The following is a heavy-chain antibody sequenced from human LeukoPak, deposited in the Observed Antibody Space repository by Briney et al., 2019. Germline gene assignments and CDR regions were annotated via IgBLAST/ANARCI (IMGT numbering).Heavy chain of an antibody. V-gene: IGHV3-23*01. CDR2: ISGSGGST. Sequence: GGSLRLSCAASGFTFSTYAMSWVRQAPGKGLEWVSTISGSGGSTYYADSVKGRFTISRDNSKNTLYLQMNSLRAEDTAVYYCAKVRSSWYLERFDYWGQGTLVTVSS. J-gene: IGHJ4*02. CDR3: AKVRSSWYLERFDY. CDR1: GFTFSTYA. D-gene: IGHD6-13*01.